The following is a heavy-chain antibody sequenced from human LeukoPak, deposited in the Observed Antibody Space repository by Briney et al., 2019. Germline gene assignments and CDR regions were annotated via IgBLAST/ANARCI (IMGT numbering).Heavy chain of an antibody. CDR1: GFTFGDYA. V-gene: IGHV3-49*04. D-gene: IGHD2-2*01. Sequence: GGSLRLSCTASGFTFGDYAMSWVRQAQGKGLEWVGFIRSKAYGGTTEYTESVKGGFAISRDDSKSIAYLQMNSLKTEDTAVYYCTRDIVVVPAAQRYYYYYYYMDVWGKGTTVTVSS. CDR3: TRDIVVVPAAQRYYYYYYYMDV. J-gene: IGHJ6*03. CDR2: IRSKAYGGTT.